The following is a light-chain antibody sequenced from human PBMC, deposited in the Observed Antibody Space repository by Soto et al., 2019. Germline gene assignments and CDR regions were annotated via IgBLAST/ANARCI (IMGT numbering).Light chain of an antibody. J-gene: IGKJ2*01. Sequence: EVEMTQSPATVSVSPGERVTLSCRASQRVSSNVAWYQQKPGQAPRVLIFGASTRATGTPARFSGSGSGTEFTLTSSSLQPEDFAVYYCHQYNIWPPYTFGQGTKLEIK. CDR3: HQYNIWPPYT. V-gene: IGKV3-15*01. CDR2: GAS. CDR1: QRVSSN.